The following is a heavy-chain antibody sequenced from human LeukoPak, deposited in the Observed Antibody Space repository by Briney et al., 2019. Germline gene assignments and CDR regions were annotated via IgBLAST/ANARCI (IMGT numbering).Heavy chain of an antibody. D-gene: IGHD4-17*01. Sequence: GGSLRLSCAASGFTFSLYWMTWVRQSPGKGLEWVADINLDGSQKYSVDSVKGRFTISRDNAKNSLFLQMNSLRAEDTAVYYCARADSSGDYFDYWGQGTLVTVSS. CDR1: GFTFSLYW. CDR3: ARADSSGDYFDY. J-gene: IGHJ4*02. V-gene: IGHV3-7*01. CDR2: INLDGSQK.